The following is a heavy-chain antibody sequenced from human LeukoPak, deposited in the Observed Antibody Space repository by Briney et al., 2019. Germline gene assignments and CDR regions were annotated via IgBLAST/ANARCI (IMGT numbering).Heavy chain of an antibody. J-gene: IGHJ4*02. CDR3: ARHSPPQLVTFDY. CDR1: GGSISSNSYY. V-gene: IGHV4-39*01. Sequence: PSETLSLTCTVSGGSISSNSYYWAWIRQPPGTGLEWIGTIYYSGTTYYNPSLKSRVTISIDTSKNHFSLKLRSVTAADTAVYYCARHSPPQLVTFDYWGQGTLVTVSS. D-gene: IGHD6-13*01. CDR2: IYYSGTT.